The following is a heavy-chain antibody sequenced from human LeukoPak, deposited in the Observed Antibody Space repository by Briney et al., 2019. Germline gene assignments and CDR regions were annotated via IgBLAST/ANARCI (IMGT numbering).Heavy chain of an antibody. CDR3: ARASYANYYGSGSYYNQSLYYYMDV. V-gene: IGHV1-69*13. CDR2: IIPIFGTA. CDR1: GGTFSNYA. J-gene: IGHJ6*03. D-gene: IGHD3-10*01. Sequence: ASVKVSCKASGGTFSNYAISWVRQAPGQGLEWMGGIIPIFGTANSAQKFQGRVTITADESTSAAYIELSSLRSEDTAVYYCARASYANYYGSGSYYNQSLYYYMDVWGKGTTVIVSS.